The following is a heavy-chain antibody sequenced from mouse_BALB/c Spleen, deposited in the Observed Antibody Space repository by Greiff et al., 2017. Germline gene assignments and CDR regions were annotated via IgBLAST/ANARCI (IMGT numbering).Heavy chain of an antibody. Sequence: DVMLVESGGGLVQPGGSLKLSCAASGFTFSSYGMSWVRQTPDKRLELVATINSNGGSTYYPDSVKGRFTISRDNAKNTLYLQMSSLKSEDTAMYYCARDYYGSSYNAMDYWGQGTSVTVSS. V-gene: IGHV5-6-3*01. CDR3: ARDYYGSSYNAMDY. CDR2: INSNGGST. D-gene: IGHD1-1*01. CDR1: GFTFSSYG. J-gene: IGHJ4*01.